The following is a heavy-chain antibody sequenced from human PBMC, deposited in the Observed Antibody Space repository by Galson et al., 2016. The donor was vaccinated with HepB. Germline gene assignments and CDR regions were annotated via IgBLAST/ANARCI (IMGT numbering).Heavy chain of an antibody. CDR1: GGPFSSNV. CDR2: IITMSDIA. Sequence: SCKASGGPFSSNVISWVRQAPGQGLEWMGGIITMSDIANYAQKLQGRLTIAADQAARTAYMELRSLTSDDTAVYYCATSPPMSGLPLLYFDNWGQGTLVTVSS. CDR3: ATSPPMSGLPLLYFDN. J-gene: IGHJ4*02. V-gene: IGHV1-69*17. D-gene: IGHD2-2*02.